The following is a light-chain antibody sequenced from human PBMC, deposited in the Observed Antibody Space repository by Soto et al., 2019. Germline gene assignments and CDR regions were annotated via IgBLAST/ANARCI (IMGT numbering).Light chain of an antibody. CDR1: SSNIGGNS. Sequence: QSVLTQPPSVSAAPGQKVTISCSGSSSNIGGNSVSWYQQLPGTAPKLLIYDDNKRPSGIPGRFSGSKSGTSATLGITGFQTGDEADYYCGSWDSSLSAYVFGTWTKVTVL. J-gene: IGLJ1*01. V-gene: IGLV1-51*01. CDR3: GSWDSSLSAYV. CDR2: DDN.